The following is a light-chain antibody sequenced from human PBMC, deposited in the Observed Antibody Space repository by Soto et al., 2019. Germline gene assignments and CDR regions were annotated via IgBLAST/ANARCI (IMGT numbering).Light chain of an antibody. CDR1: SSDVGAYNY. CDR3: SSYAGSNNLI. Sequence: QSALTQPPSASGSPGQSVTISCTGTSSDVGAYNYVSWYQQHPGKAPKLMISDVSKRPSGGPDRFSGSKSGNTASLTVSGLQAEDEADYYCSSYAGSNNLIFGGGTKLTVL. J-gene: IGLJ2*01. V-gene: IGLV2-8*01. CDR2: DVS.